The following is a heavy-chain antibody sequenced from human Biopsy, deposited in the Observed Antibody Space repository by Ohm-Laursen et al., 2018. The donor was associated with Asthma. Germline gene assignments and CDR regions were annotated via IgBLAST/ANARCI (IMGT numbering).Heavy chain of an antibody. V-gene: IGHV3-7*01. J-gene: IGHJ6*02. D-gene: IGHD3-3*01. CDR3: AKDTEGRYDFWSGLSYNYYGMDV. CDR1: GFTFSSYW. CDR2: IKKDGSEK. Sequence: SLRLTCTASGFTFSSYWMSWVRQAPGKGLEWVTNIKKDGSEKYYVDSVKGRFTISRDNSKNTLYLQMNSLRAEDTAVYYCAKDTEGRYDFWSGLSYNYYGMDVWGQGTTVTASS.